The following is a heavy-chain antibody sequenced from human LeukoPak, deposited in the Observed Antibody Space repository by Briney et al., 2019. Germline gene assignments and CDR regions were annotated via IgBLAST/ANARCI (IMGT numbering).Heavy chain of an antibody. Sequence: ASVKVSCKASGYTFTSYDINWVRQATGQGLEWMGWMNPNSGNAGYAQKFQGRITITRNTSISTAYMELSSLRSEDTAVYYCARGSLVGATTHPFDYWGQGTLVTVSS. J-gene: IGHJ4*02. CDR2: MNPNSGNA. V-gene: IGHV1-8*03. CDR3: ARGSLVGATTHPFDY. D-gene: IGHD1-26*01. CDR1: GYTFTSYD.